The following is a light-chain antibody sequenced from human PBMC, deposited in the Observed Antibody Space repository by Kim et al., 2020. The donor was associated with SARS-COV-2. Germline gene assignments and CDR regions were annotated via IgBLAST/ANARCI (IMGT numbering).Light chain of an antibody. CDR1: QGISSW. V-gene: IGKV1-12*01. CDR3: QHVNSFLLVT. CDR2: AAS. J-gene: IGKJ3*01. Sequence: DIQMTQSPFSVSASVGDRVTITCRASQGISSWLAWYQQKPGKAPKLLIYAASSLQSGVPSRFSVSGSGTDFTLTFISLQPEDLATDYCQHVNSFLLVTFGLGTKVDIK.